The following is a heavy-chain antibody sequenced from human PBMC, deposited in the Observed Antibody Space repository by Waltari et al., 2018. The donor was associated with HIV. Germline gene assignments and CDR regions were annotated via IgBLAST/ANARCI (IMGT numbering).Heavy chain of an antibody. J-gene: IGHJ4*02. CDR1: GFTFSNYG. CDR2: IRYDGTNK. CDR3: AKAPHHYDSSGPVY. D-gene: IGHD3-22*01. Sequence: QVQLVESGGGVVQPGGSLRLSCTASGFTFSNYGMYWFRQAPGKGLQWVAFIRYDGTNKYYADSVKGRFIISRDNSKNTLSLQMHSLRAEDTAVYYCAKAPHHYDSSGPVYWGQGTLVTVSS. V-gene: IGHV3-30*02.